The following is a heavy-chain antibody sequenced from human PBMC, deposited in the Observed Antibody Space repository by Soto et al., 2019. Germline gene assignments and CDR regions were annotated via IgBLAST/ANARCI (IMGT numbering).Heavy chain of an antibody. J-gene: IGHJ4*02. CDR3: ARGGTPSDY. D-gene: IGHD3-16*01. CDR1: GYTFTNFG. Sequence: QVQLVQSGAEVKKPGASVKVSCKASGYTFTNFGIRWVRQAPGQGLEWMGWISAYNGNTNYSQNFQGRVTMTTDTSTRTAYMALRSLRSDDTAVSYCARGGTPSDYWGQGTLVTVSS. CDR2: ISAYNGNT. V-gene: IGHV1-18*01.